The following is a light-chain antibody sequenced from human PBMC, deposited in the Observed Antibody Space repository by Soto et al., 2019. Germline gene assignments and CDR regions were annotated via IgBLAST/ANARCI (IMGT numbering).Light chain of an antibody. J-gene: IGKJ5*01. CDR3: QQRSNWPPIT. Sequence: DIQMTQSPSTLSASVGDRVTITCRASQTITRWMAWYQQKPGKAPKLLIYDASTLESGVPSRFSGSGSGTEFTLSISSLEPEDFAVYYCQQRSNWPPITFGQGTRLEIK. CDR1: QTITRW. V-gene: IGKV1-5*01. CDR2: DAS.